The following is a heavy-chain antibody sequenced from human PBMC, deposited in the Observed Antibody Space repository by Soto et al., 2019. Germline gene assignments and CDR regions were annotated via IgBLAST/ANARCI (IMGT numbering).Heavy chain of an antibody. CDR2: IYYSGST. CDR1: GGSISSGGYY. Sequence: SETLSLTCTVSGGSISSGGYYWSWIRQHPGKGLEWIGYIYYSGSTYYNPSLKSRVTISVDTSKNQFSLKLSSVTAADTAVYYCARGEGYSYADWFDPWGQGTLVTV. CDR3: ARGEGYSYADWFDP. V-gene: IGHV4-31*03. J-gene: IGHJ5*02. D-gene: IGHD5-18*01.